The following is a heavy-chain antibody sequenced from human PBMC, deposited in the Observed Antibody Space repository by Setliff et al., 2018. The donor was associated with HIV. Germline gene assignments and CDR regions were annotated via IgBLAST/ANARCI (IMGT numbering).Heavy chain of an antibody. D-gene: IGHD2-2*01. J-gene: IGHJ3*02. Sequence: ASVKVSCKASGYTFTSYYMHWVRQAPGQGLEWMGIINPSGGSTSYAQKFQGRVTMTRDTSTSTVYMELSSLRPEDTAVYYCARGFCSTSCNTLGAFDIWGQGTMVTVSS. CDR2: INPSGGST. V-gene: IGHV1-46*01. CDR3: ARGFCSTSCNTLGAFDI. CDR1: GYTFTSYY.